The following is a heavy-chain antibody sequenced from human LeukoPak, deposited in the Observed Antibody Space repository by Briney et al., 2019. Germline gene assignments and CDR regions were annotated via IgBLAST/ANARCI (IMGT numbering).Heavy chain of an antibody. D-gene: IGHD3-3*01. J-gene: IGHJ4*02. CDR1: GGSISSGGYY. Sequence: PSETLSLTCAVSGGSISSGGYYWSWIRQHPGKGLEWIGYIYYSGSTYYNPSLKSRVTISVDTSKNQFSLKLSSVTAADTAVYYCARAGGFFSPFGYWGQGTLVTVSS. V-gene: IGHV4-31*11. CDR3: ARAGGFFSPFGY. CDR2: IYYSGST.